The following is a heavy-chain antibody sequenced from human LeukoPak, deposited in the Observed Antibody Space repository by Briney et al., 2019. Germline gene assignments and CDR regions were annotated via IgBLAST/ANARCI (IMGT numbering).Heavy chain of an antibody. D-gene: IGHD6-19*01. CDR1: GGTFSSYA. Sequence: SVKVSCKASGGTFSSYAISWVRQAPGQGLEWMGGIIPIFGTANYAQKFQGRVTITADESTSTAYMELSSLSSEDTAVYYCASRPHEYSSGWYGVDYWGQGTLVTVSS. CDR2: IIPIFGTA. CDR3: ASRPHEYSSGWYGVDY. J-gene: IGHJ4*02. V-gene: IGHV1-69*13.